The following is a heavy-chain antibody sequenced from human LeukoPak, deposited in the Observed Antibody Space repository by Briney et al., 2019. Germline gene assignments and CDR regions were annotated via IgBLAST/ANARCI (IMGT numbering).Heavy chain of an antibody. J-gene: IGHJ4*02. CDR1: GGSISSYY. Sequence: SETLSLTCTVSGGSISSYYWSWIRQPPGKGLEWIGYIYYSGSTNYNPSLESRVTISIDTSKRHFSLKLTSVTAADTAVYYCVRLGRAAGFYFFDYWGQGSLVTVSS. CDR3: VRLGRAAGFYFFDY. V-gene: IGHV4-59*12. CDR2: IYYSGST. D-gene: IGHD6-13*01.